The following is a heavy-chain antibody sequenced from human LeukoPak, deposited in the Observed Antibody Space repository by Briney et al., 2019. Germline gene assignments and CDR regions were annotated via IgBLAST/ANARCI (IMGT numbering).Heavy chain of an antibody. D-gene: IGHD2/OR15-2a*01. Sequence: GGSLRLSCAASGFTFSSYEMNWVRQAPGKGLEWVSYISSSGSTIYYADSVKGRFTISRDNAKNSLYLQMNSLRAEDTAVYYCARAIQYRFDPWGQGTLVTVSS. CDR2: ISSSGSTI. CDR1: GFTFSSYE. V-gene: IGHV3-48*03. CDR3: ARAIQYRFDP. J-gene: IGHJ5*02.